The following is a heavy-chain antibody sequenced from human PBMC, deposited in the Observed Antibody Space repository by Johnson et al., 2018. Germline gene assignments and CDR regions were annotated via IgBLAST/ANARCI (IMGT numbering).Heavy chain of an antibody. CDR3: AREAEYSVEYFQY. Sequence: QVQLVQSGGGVVQPGRSLRLSCAASGFTFSHYGMHWVRQAPGKGLEWLALIWFDGTNKYHADSVKGRFTISRDNSKNTLYLQMNSLRGEDTAVYYCAREAEYSVEYFQYWGQGTRVTVSS. D-gene: IGHD5/OR15-5a*01. CDR1: GFTFSHYG. J-gene: IGHJ1*01. V-gene: IGHV3-33*01. CDR2: IWFDGTNK.